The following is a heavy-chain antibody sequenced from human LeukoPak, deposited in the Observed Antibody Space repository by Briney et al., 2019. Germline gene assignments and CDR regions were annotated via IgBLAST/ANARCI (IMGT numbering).Heavy chain of an antibody. CDR2: MNPNRGNT. Sequence: GASVKVSCKASGYTFTIYDINLVRQATGQGREWMGWMNPNRGNTGYAQKSRGRVTITRDTSISTGYMELSSLRSEDTAVYYCARGKRWADSSSRMDVWGKGTTVTVSS. V-gene: IGHV1-8*03. CDR3: ARGKRWADSSSRMDV. D-gene: IGHD6-6*01. CDR1: GYTFTIYD. J-gene: IGHJ6*04.